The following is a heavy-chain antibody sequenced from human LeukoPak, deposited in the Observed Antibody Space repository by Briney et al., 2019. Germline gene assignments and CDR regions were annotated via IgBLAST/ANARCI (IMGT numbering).Heavy chain of an antibody. Sequence: GGSLRLSCLASGFTFSGYSMNWVRQAPGKGLEWVSYISISSTTINYADSVKGRFTISRDNAKNSLYLQMNSMRDEDTAVYYCARVMYGGISYSVDYWGQGTLVTVSS. CDR2: ISISSTTI. J-gene: IGHJ4*02. CDR1: GFTFSGYS. CDR3: ARVMYGGISYSVDY. D-gene: IGHD1-26*01. V-gene: IGHV3-48*02.